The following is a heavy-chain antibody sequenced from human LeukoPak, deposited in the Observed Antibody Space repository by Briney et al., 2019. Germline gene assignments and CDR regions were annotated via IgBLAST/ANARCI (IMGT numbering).Heavy chain of an antibody. D-gene: IGHD1/OR15-1a*01. Sequence: SETLSLTCTVSGGSISSSSYYWGWIRQPPGKGLEWIGSIYYSGSTYYNPSLKSRVTISVDTSKNQFSLKLSSVTAADTAVYYCAREGTDMGTYNWFDPWGQGTLVTVSS. CDR2: IYYSGST. V-gene: IGHV4-39*07. CDR3: AREGTDMGTYNWFDP. J-gene: IGHJ5*02. CDR1: GGSISSSSYY.